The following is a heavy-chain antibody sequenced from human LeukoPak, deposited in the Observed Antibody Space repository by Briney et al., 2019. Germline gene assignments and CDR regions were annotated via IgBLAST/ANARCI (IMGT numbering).Heavy chain of an antibody. Sequence: GGSLRLSCAASGFTFSSYAMHGVRQAPGKGLEWVAVIWYDGSNKYYADSVKGRFTISRDNSKNTLYLQMNSLRAEDTAVYYCARGLHRGSADYWGQGTLVTVSS. CDR3: ARGLHRGSADY. V-gene: IGHV3-33*08. D-gene: IGHD3-10*01. CDR2: IWYDGSNK. CDR1: GFTFSSYA. J-gene: IGHJ4*02.